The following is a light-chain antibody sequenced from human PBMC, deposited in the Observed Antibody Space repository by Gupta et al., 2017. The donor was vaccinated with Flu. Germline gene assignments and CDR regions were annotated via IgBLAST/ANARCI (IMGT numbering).Light chain of an antibody. J-gene: IGKJ1*01. V-gene: IGKV1-39*01. CDR1: QQIRNY. CDR2: GAS. Sequence: DIQMTQSPSSLSASVGDRLTITCRASQQIRNYLNWYQQRQGKPPRLLIYGASTVNSGVPSRFGGSGYGTEFTLTITGRQPEDFATYYCQQTDSSPCTFGQGTKVDIK. CDR3: QQTDSSPCT.